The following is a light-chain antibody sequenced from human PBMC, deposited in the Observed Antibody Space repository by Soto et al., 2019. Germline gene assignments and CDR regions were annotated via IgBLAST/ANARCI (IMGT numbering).Light chain of an antibody. Sequence: EIVLTQSPGTLSLSPGDRATLSCRASQSVTSNFLVWYQQKPGRAPRLIMYGVSIRAPGIPARFTGSGSGTDFTLTINRLEPEDFAVYYCQQYGNSAITFGQGTRLEIK. CDR3: QQYGNSAIT. J-gene: IGKJ5*01. CDR2: GVS. V-gene: IGKV3-20*01. CDR1: QSVTSNF.